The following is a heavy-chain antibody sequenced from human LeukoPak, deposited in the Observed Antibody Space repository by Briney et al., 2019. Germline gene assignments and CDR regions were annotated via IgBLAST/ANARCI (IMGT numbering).Heavy chain of an antibody. Sequence: GGSLRLSCAVSGLTFRSFWMSWVRQAPGKGLEWAANTNQDGSEKYFVDSVKGRFTISRDNSKNSLHLQMNTLRAEDTALYYCARERDGRFFDYWGQGTLVTVSS. CDR3: ARERDGRFFDY. D-gene: IGHD5-24*01. CDR2: TNQDGSEK. CDR1: GLTFRSFW. J-gene: IGHJ4*02. V-gene: IGHV3-7*01.